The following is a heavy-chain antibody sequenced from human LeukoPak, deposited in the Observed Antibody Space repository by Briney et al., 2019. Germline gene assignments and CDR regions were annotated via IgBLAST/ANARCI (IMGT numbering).Heavy chain of an antibody. D-gene: IGHD3-10*01. Sequence: ASVTVSCKASGYTFTSYGISWVRQAPGQGLEWMGWISAYNGNTNYAQKLQGRVTMTTDTSTSTAYMELRSLRSDDTAVYYCARGLPMVRGFNYYMDVWGKGTTVTISS. V-gene: IGHV1-18*01. CDR3: ARGLPMVRGFNYYMDV. CDR1: GYTFTSYG. J-gene: IGHJ6*03. CDR2: ISAYNGNT.